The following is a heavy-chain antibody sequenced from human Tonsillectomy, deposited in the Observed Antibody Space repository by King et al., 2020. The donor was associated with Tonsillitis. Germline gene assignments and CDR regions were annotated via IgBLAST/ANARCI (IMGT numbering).Heavy chain of an antibody. D-gene: IGHD3-16*02. CDR1: GGAISTSSSY. CDR2: IYYSGRN. CDR3: ARLGGYDSLGGSSRYTYFAS. J-gene: IGHJ4*02. Sequence: LQLQESGPGLVKPSETLSLTCTVSGGAISTSSSYWGWIRQPPGKGLEWIGSIYYSGRNYYNPSLISRVTISVDTSKNHFSLKLSSVTAAETAVYYCARLGGYDSLGGSSRYTYFASWGQGTLVTASS. V-gene: IGHV4-39*02.